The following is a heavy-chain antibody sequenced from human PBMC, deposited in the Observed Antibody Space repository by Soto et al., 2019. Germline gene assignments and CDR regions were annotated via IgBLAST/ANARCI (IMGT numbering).Heavy chain of an antibody. CDR2: IYPGDSDT. D-gene: IGHD2-2*01. CDR1: GYSFTSYW. CDR3: ARALHDCSSTSCYHGGDYCYYMDV. Sequence: LKISCKGSGYSFTSYWIGWVRQMPGKGLEWMGIIYPGDSDTRYSPSFQGQVTISADKSISTAYLQWSSLKASDTAMYYCARALHDCSSTSCYHGGDYCYYMDVWGKGTTVTVSS. V-gene: IGHV5-51*01. J-gene: IGHJ6*03.